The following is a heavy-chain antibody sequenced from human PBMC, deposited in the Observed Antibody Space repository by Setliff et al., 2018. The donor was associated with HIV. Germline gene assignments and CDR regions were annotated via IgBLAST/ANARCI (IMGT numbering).Heavy chain of an antibody. CDR2: ISSSSSYI. J-gene: IGHJ4*02. CDR1: GFTFSSYA. Sequence: GSLRLSCAASGFTFSSYAMSWVRQAPGKGLEWVSSISSSSSYIYYADSVKGRFTISRDNAKNSLYLQMNSLRAEDTAVYYCARDGLEGDMAGRQRTYVFDYWGQGTLVTVSS. V-gene: IGHV3-21*01. CDR3: ARDGLEGDMAGRQRTYVFDY. D-gene: IGHD2-15*01.